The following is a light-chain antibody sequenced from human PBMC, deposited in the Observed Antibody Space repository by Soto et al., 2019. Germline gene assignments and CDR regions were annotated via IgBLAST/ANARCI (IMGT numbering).Light chain of an antibody. CDR2: GAS. Sequence: EIVLTQSPGALSLSPGERATLSCRASQSVSSSYLAWYQQKPGQAPRLIIYGASSRATGIPDRFSGSGSGTDFTLTISRLEPEDCAGYYCQQYGSSPLTFGGGTNVEIK. CDR3: QQYGSSPLT. V-gene: IGKV3-20*01. CDR1: QSVSSSY. J-gene: IGKJ4*02.